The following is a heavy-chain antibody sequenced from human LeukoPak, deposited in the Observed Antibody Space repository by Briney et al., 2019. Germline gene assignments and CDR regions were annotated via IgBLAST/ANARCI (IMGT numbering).Heavy chain of an antibody. Sequence: PSETLSLTCTVSGGSISSSSYYWGWIRQPPGKGLEWIGSIYYSGSTNYNPSLKSRVTISVDTSKNQFSLKLSSVTAADTAVYYCARYSYGLYYFDYWGQGTLVTVSS. CDR3: ARYSYGLYYFDY. CDR2: IYYSGST. J-gene: IGHJ4*02. V-gene: IGHV4-39*07. D-gene: IGHD5-18*01. CDR1: GGSISSSSYY.